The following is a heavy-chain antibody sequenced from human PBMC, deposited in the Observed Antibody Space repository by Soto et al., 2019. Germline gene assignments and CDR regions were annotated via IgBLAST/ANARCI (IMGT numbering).Heavy chain of an antibody. J-gene: IGHJ5*02. CDR3: ASAIDGVRFLEWLPFDG. CDR1: GGTVSSYS. Sequence: QVHLVQSGAEVKKPGSSVRVSCKSSGGTVSSYSLSWLRQAPGQGLEWVGGILPLRQTPEYAQKCQGRVTITVDKSTNTGYMDVTRLTSEDTAVYYCASAIDGVRFLEWLPFDGWGQGTLVTVSS. CDR2: ILPLRQTP. V-gene: IGHV1-69*06. D-gene: IGHD3-3*01.